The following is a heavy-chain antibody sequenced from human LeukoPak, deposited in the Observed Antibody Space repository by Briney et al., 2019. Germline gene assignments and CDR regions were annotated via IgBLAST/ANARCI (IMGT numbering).Heavy chain of an antibody. CDR2: ISSSSSYI. CDR1: GFTFSSYS. V-gene: IGHV3-21*01. D-gene: IGHD5-24*01. CDR3: ARDNSVRDEAWWFNP. Sequence: GGSLRLSCAASGFTFSSYSMNWVRQAPGKGLEWVSSISSSSSYIYYADSVKGRFTISRDNDKNSLYLQMNSLRAEDTAVYYCARDNSVRDEAWWFNPWGQGTLVTVSS. J-gene: IGHJ5*02.